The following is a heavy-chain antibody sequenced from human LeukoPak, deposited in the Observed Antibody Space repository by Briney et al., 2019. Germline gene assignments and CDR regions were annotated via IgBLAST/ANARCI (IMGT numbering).Heavy chain of an antibody. J-gene: IGHJ4*02. CDR2: ISGSGGST. CDR3: AKDKYHDSSGTFDY. CDR1: GFTFSSYA. Sequence: GGSLRLSCAASGFTFSSYAMSWVRQAPGKGLEWVSAISGSGGSTYYADSVKGRFTISRDNSKNTLYLQMNSLRAEDTAIYYCAKDKYHDSSGTFDYWGQGTLVTVSS. V-gene: IGHV3-23*01. D-gene: IGHD3-22*01.